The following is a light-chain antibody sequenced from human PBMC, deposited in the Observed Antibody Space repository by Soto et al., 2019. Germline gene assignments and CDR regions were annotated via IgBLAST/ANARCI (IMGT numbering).Light chain of an antibody. CDR1: QGVSNW. J-gene: IGKJ4*01. V-gene: IGKV1D-12*01. CDR3: TQANRLPLT. CDR2: AAS. Sequence: DIHLTRSPSSVSASVGDRVTITCRASQGVSNWLGWYQQKPGEAPKLLIYAASSSQSGVPSRFSGSGFGKDFTLPIDSLQPEDFATYYCTQANRLPLTFGGGTKVENX.